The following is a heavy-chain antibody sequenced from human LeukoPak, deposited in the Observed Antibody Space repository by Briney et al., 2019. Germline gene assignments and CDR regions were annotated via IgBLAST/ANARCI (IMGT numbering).Heavy chain of an antibody. V-gene: IGHV4-61*02. Sequence: PSETLSLTCTVSGGSISSGSYYWSWIRQPAGKGLEWIGRIYTSGSTYYNPSLKSRVTISIDTSKNQFSLKLTSVTAADTAVYYCARVFYVLEWLPHQGFDPWGQGTLVTVSS. CDR2: IYTSGST. CDR1: GGSISSGSYY. CDR3: ARVFYVLEWLPHQGFDP. J-gene: IGHJ5*02. D-gene: IGHD3-3*01.